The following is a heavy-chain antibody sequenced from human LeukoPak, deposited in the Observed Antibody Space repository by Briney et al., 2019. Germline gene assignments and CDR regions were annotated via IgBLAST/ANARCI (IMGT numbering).Heavy chain of an antibody. CDR3: ARELVPAAIDY. Sequence: GGSLRLSCAASGFTFSSYSMNWVRQAPGKGLEWVSSISSSSSYIDYADSVKGRFTISRDNAKNSLYLQMNSLRAEDTAVYYCARELVPAAIDYWGQGTLVTVSS. D-gene: IGHD2-2*01. CDR1: GFTFSSYS. CDR2: ISSSSSYI. J-gene: IGHJ4*02. V-gene: IGHV3-21*01.